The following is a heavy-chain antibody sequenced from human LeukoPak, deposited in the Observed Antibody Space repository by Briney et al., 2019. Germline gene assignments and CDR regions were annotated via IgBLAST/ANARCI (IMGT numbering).Heavy chain of an antibody. D-gene: IGHD3-10*01. CDR3: ARVRYGSGSYYGIYFDY. J-gene: IGHJ4*02. Sequence: GGSLRLSCAASGFTFSSYGINWVRQAPGKGLEWVSYISSSGSTIYYADSVKGRFTISRDNAKNSLYLQMNSLRAEDTAVYYCARVRYGSGSYYGIYFDYWGQGTLVTVSS. V-gene: IGHV3-48*04. CDR1: GFTFSSYG. CDR2: ISSSGSTI.